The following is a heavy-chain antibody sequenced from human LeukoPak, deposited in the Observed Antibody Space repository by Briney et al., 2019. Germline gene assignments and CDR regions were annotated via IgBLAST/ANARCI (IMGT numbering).Heavy chain of an antibody. Sequence: SETLSLTCVVYGGSFSGYLWSWISQPPGKGLEWLGEINNSGSANYHPSLKSRVTISVDTSKNQVSLSLSSVTAADTAVYYCAGGPRGSYYNWFDPWGQGTLVTVSS. J-gene: IGHJ5*02. CDR2: INNSGSA. CDR1: GGSFSGYL. V-gene: IGHV4-34*01. D-gene: IGHD3-10*01. CDR3: AGGPRGSYYNWFDP.